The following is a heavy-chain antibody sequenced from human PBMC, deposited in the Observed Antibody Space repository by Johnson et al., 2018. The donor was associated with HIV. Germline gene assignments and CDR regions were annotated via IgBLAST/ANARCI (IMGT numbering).Heavy chain of an antibody. Sequence: QLVESGGDLVKPGGSLRLSCAASGFTFSDYYMSWIRQAPGKGLEWASYISSSGSTIYYADSVKGRFTIPRDNAKNSLYLQMNSLGAEDTAVYYCARDRNIAARQDAFDIWGQGTMVTVSS. V-gene: IGHV3-11*04. CDR1: GFTFSDYY. D-gene: IGHD6-6*01. J-gene: IGHJ3*02. CDR3: ARDRNIAARQDAFDI. CDR2: ISSSGSTI.